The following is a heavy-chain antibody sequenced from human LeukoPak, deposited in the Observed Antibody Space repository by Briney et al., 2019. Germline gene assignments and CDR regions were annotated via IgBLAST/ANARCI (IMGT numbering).Heavy chain of an antibody. Sequence: PGGSLRLSCAASGFTFSSYWMHWVRQAPGKGLVWVSRINSDGSSTSYADSVKGRFTISRDNAKNTLYLQMNSLRAEDTAVYYCARVSNPGIAAAGFDYWGQGTLVTVSS. CDR2: INSDGSST. J-gene: IGHJ4*02. CDR3: ARVSNPGIAAAGFDY. V-gene: IGHV3-74*01. CDR1: GFTFSSYW. D-gene: IGHD6-13*01.